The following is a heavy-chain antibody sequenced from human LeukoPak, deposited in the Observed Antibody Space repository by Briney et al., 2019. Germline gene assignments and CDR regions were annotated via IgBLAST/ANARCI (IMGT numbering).Heavy chain of an antibody. CDR1: GDIVSSNSAA. J-gene: IGHJ4*02. CDR3: AREPGGGYSSSWDFDY. Sequence: SQTLSLTCALSGDIVSSNSAAWNWIRQSPSRGLEWLVRTYYRSKWYNDYAVSVKSRITINPDTSKNQFSLQLNSVTPEDTAVYYCAREPGGGYSSSWDFDYWGQGTLVTVSS. CDR2: TYYRSKWYN. V-gene: IGHV6-1*01. D-gene: IGHD6-13*01.